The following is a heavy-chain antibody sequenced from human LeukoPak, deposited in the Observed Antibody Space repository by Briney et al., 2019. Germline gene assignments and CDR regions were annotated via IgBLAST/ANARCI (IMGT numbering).Heavy chain of an antibody. Sequence: NSSETLSLTCTVSGGSISNNDYYWAWIRQPPGKGLECIGSIYYSGSPYYNPSLKSRVTISVDTSKNQFSLRLSSVTAADTAVYYCARPYSSGWYWRCDYWGQGTLVTVSS. J-gene: IGHJ4*02. D-gene: IGHD6-19*01. CDR1: GGSISNNDYY. CDR3: ARPYSSGWYWRCDY. V-gene: IGHV4-39*01. CDR2: IYYSGSP.